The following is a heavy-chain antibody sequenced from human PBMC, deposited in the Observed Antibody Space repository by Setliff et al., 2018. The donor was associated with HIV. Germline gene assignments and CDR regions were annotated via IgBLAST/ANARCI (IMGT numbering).Heavy chain of an antibody. V-gene: IGHV3-23*01. CDR1: GFTFSSCA. J-gene: IGHJ3*02. CDR2: ISGRGAST. D-gene: IGHD5-12*01. CDR3: AKGRYGGYDWGTLDI. Sequence: PGGSLRLSCAASGFTFSSCAMSWVRQAPGKGLEWVLVISGRGASTYYADSVKGRFTISRDNSKNTLYLQMNSLRVEDTAVYYCAKGRYGGYDWGTLDIWGQGTMVTVSS.